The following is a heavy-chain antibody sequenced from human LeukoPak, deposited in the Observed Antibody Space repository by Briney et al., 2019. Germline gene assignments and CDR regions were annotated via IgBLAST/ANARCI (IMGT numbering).Heavy chain of an antibody. V-gene: IGHV5-51*01. D-gene: IGHD1-1*01. Sequence: GESLKISCQGSGYNLASYWIGWVRQMPGKGLEWMGIIYPGDSDVKYSSSFEGQVTISADKSINTAYLRWSSLKASDTAIYYCARHSGYNWNDPDPFDFWGQGTLVTVSS. CDR1: GYNLASYW. J-gene: IGHJ4*02. CDR3: ARHSGYNWNDPDPFDF. CDR2: IYPGDSDV.